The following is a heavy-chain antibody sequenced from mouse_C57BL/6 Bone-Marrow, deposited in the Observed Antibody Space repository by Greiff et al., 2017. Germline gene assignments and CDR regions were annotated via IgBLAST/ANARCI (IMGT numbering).Heavy chain of an antibody. CDR1: GYTFTSYW. D-gene: IGHD2-1*01. Sequence: QVQLKQPGTELVKPGASVKLSCKASGYTFTSYWMPWVKQRPGQGLEWIGNINPSNGGTNYNEKFKSKATLTVDKSSSTAYMQLSSLTSEDSAVYYCARPYGNYEWYFDVWGTGTTVTVSS. V-gene: IGHV1-53*01. CDR3: ARPYGNYEWYFDV. J-gene: IGHJ1*03. CDR2: INPSNGGT.